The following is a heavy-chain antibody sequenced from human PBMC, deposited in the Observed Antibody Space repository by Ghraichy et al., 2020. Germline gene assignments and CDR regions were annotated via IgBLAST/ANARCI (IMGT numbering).Heavy chain of an antibody. D-gene: IGHD3-22*01. CDR2: INSDGSRT. Sequence: GGSLRLSCVASGFTFNNYWMYWVRQAPGKGLEWVSQINSDGSRTTDADSVKGRFTISRDNARNTLYLQMNSLRDDDTAVYYCARTPKDTSGYEGAFDVWGQGAMVTVSS. CDR1: GFTFNNYW. J-gene: IGHJ3*01. V-gene: IGHV3-74*01. CDR3: ARTPKDTSGYEGAFDV.